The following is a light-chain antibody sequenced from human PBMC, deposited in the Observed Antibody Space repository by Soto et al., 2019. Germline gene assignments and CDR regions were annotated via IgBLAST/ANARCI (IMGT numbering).Light chain of an antibody. J-gene: IGLJ1*01. CDR1: SRDVGTYNR. CDR3: CSYTSSTIYV. CDR2: EVS. V-gene: IGLV2-18*02. Sequence: QSALTQPPSVSGSPGQSVTISCTGTSRDVGTYNRVSWYQQPPGTAPKLIIYEVSNRPSGVPDRFSGSKSGNTASLTISGLQAEDEADYYCCSYTSSTIYVFGTGTKVTVL.